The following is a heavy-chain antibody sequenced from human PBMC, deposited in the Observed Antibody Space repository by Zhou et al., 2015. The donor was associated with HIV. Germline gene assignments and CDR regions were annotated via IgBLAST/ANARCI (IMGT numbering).Heavy chain of an antibody. CDR3: ARERGGAARPAWRYFDL. D-gene: IGHD6-6*01. Sequence: QVQLVQSGAEVKKPGSSVKVSCKASGGTFSSYAISWVRQAPGQGLEWMGGIIPFSGTTKNARKFQGRVTITADRSTSTAYMELRSLRSEDTAVYYCARERGGAARPAWRYFDLWGRGTLVTVSS. V-gene: IGHV1-69*06. CDR1: GGTFSSYA. CDR2: IIPFSGTT. J-gene: IGHJ2*01.